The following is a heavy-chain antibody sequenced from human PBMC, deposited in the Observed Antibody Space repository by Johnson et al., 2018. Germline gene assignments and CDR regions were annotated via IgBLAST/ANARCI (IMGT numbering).Heavy chain of an antibody. CDR3: AREAEAFDI. CDR1: GFPFSSYS. V-gene: IGHV3-21*01. CDR2: ITISGSYT. Sequence: VQLVQSGGGLVKPGGFLRLSCAASGFPFSSYSMNWVRQAPGKGLEWVSSITISGSYTYYGASVKGRFTISRDNARNSLYLQMNSLTAEDTAVYYCAREAEAFDIWGQGTMVTVSS. J-gene: IGHJ3*02.